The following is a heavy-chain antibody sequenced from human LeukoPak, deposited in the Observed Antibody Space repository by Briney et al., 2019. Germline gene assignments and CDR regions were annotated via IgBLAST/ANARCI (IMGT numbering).Heavy chain of an antibody. CDR1: GASISLYY. CDR3: ARLLGSSGYAGDWRFDL. D-gene: IGHD3-22*01. Sequence: PSETLSLTCSVSGASISLYYWSWIRQSAGKRPEWIGRVHATGTTNYNPSLGSRVTLSVDTFKRHFSLKLKSVTAADTAVYYCARLLGSSGYAGDWRFDLWGRGTLVTVSS. CDR2: VHATGTT. V-gene: IGHV4-4*07. J-gene: IGHJ2*01.